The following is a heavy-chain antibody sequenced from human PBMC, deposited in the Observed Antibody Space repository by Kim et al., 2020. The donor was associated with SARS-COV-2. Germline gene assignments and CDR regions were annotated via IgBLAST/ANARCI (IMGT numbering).Heavy chain of an antibody. CDR2: IVVGSGNT. J-gene: IGHJ3*02. V-gene: IGHV1-58*01. CDR1: GFTFTSSA. D-gene: IGHD2-21*02. CDR3: AADRGVVVTAIDAFDI. Sequence: SVKVSCKASGFTFTSSAVQWVRQARGQRLEWIGWIVVGSGNTNYAQKFQERVTITRDMSTSTAYMELSSLRSEDTAVYYCAADRGVVVTAIDAFDIWGQGTMVTVSS.